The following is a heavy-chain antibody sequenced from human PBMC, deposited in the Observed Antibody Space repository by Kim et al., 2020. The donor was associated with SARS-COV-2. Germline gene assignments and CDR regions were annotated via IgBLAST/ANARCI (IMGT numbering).Heavy chain of an antibody. CDR3: ATNSAGGGHYGY. J-gene: IGHJ4*02. CDR1: GFTFSNYA. D-gene: IGHD4-17*01. CDR2: ISTGGRDT. Sequence: GGSLRLSCAASGFTFSNYAMTWVRQAPGRGLEWVSSISTGGRDTYYANSVKGRFTISRDNPKNTLFLQVNNLRTEDTAVYYCATNSAGGGHYGYWGQGTLVTVSS. V-gene: IGHV3-23*01.